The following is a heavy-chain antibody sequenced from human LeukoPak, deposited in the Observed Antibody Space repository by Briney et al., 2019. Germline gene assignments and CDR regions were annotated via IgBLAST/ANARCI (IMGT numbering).Heavy chain of an antibody. J-gene: IGHJ4*02. CDR3: EWGRWTHLPL. D-gene: IGHD5-12*01. CDR2: ISSSDSTI. V-gene: IGHV3-48*03. CDR1: GFTSSSST. Sequence: GGSLTHSPAPSGFTSSSSTMNCVSQAPGKGLEWVSYISSSDSTIYYADSVKGRFTISRDNAKNSLYLQMNGLRAEDTAGYYCEWGRWTHLPLWGQGTLLTVSS.